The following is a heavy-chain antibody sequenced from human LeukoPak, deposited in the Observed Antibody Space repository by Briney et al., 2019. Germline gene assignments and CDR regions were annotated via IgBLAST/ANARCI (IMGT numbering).Heavy chain of an antibody. J-gene: IGHJ4*02. V-gene: IGHV4-59*01. Sequence: SETLSLLCTVPGGSISSYYRSWIRQPPGKGLEWIGYIYYSGSNNYNPALKSRVTISVDTSKNQFSLKLSSVTAADTAVYYCARFDSSGWYYFDYWGQGTLVTVSS. CDR1: GGSISSYY. CDR2: IYYSGSN. D-gene: IGHD6-19*01. CDR3: ARFDSSGWYYFDY.